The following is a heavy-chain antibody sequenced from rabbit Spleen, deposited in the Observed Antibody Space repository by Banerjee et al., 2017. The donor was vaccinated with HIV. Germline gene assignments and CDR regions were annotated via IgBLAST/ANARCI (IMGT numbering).Heavy chain of an antibody. CDR3: ARDTASSFSSYGMDL. D-gene: IGHD6-1*01. CDR2: IYSTIHYT. CDR1: GFSFSSGGD. Sequence: QEQLVESGGGLVQPEGSLTLTCTASGFSFSSGGDIVWVRQAPGKGLEWIGYIYSTIHYTYYANWAKGRFTISKTSSTTVTLQMTSLTVADTATYFCARDTASSFSSYGMDLWGPGTLVT. J-gene: IGHJ6*01. V-gene: IGHV1S45*01.